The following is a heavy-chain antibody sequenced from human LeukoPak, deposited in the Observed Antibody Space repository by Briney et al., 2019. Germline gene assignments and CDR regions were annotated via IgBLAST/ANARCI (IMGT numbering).Heavy chain of an antibody. CDR1: GYTFTGHY. CDR2: INPNSGGT. J-gene: IGHJ4*02. V-gene: IGHV1-2*04. CDR3: ARATPYYYDSSGYIPFDY. D-gene: IGHD3-22*01. Sequence: ASVKVSCKASGYTFTGHYMHWVRQAPGQGLEWMGWINPNSGGTNYAQKFQGWVTMTRDTSISTAYMELSRLRSDDTAVYYCARATPYYYDSSGYIPFDYWGQGTLVTVSS.